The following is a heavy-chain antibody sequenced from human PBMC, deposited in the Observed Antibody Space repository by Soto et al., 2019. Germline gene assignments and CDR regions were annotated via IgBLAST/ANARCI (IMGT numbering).Heavy chain of an antibody. D-gene: IGHD3-16*01. J-gene: IGHJ3*02. CDR2: IYYDGST. CDR3: TRFFGNAFDI. CDR1: GGSISSSSFY. Sequence: QLQLRESGPGLVKPSETLSLTCSVSGGSISSSSFYLDWIRQPPGKGLEWIGTIYYDGSTDYNLTLKKRAIISVDTSKNEFSLKRTSVTAADTAVYYCTRFFGNAFDIWGHGTVVTVS. V-gene: IGHV4-39*01.